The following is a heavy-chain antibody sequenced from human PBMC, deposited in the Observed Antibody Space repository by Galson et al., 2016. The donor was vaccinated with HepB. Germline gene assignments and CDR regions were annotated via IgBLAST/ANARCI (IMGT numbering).Heavy chain of an antibody. CDR3: ARVLSHGMDV. Sequence: SLRLSCAASGFTFGDYYMSWIRQPPGKGLEWVSFISTDGIRRRYGESVEGRFTVSRDNVKNSLYLYINNPRADDTAVYYCARVLSHGMDVWGQGTTVVVSS. V-gene: IGHV3-11*01. CDR1: GFTFGDYY. J-gene: IGHJ6*02. CDR2: ISTDGIRR.